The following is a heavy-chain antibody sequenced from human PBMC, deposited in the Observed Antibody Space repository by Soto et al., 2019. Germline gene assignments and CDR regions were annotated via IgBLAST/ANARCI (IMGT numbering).Heavy chain of an antibody. CDR1: GFTFSNYA. J-gene: IGHJ6*02. D-gene: IGHD1-1*01. CDR3: ARLSVQRELSGTYGMDV. V-gene: IGHV3-30-3*01. Sequence: QVQLVESGGGVVLPGRSLRLSCAASGFTFSNYAMHWVRQAPGKGLEWVSLISYDGSNKYYADSVKGRFTISRDNSKNTLYLQMNSLRPEDTAVYYCARLSVQRELSGTYGMDVWGQGTTVTVSS. CDR2: ISYDGSNK.